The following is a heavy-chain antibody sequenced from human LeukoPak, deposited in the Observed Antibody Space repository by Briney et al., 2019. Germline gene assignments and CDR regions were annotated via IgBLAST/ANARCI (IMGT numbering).Heavy chain of an antibody. J-gene: IGHJ3*02. Sequence: ASVKVSCMASGYTFTSYGISWVRQAPGQGLEWMGWISAYNGNTNYAQKLQGRVTTTTDTSTSTAYMELRSLRSDDTAVYYCARGRGACSGSYCDAFDIWGQGTMVTVSS. CDR3: ARGRGACSGSYCDAFDI. V-gene: IGHV1-18*01. D-gene: IGHD1-26*01. CDR1: GYTFTSYG. CDR2: ISAYNGNT.